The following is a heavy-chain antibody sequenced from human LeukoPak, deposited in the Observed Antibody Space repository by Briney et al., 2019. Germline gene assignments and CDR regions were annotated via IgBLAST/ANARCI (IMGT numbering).Heavy chain of an antibody. CDR1: GFTFSNYA. CDR2: ISYDGSNK. V-gene: IGHV3-30-3*01. J-gene: IGHJ4*02. Sequence: PGESLRLSCAASGFTFSNYAMHWVRQAPGKGLEWVAFISYDGSNKCYADSVKGRFTISRDNPKNTLYLQMNSLRGEDTAVYYCARGAPRNYDFWSGPFDYWGQGSLVTVSS. CDR3: ARGAPRNYDFWSGPFDY. D-gene: IGHD3-3*01.